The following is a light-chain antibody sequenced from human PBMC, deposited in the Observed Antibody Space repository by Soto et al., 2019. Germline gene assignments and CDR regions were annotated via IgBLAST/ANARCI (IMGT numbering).Light chain of an antibody. CDR1: QSVSGS. J-gene: IGKJ3*01. CDR3: QQYQTYPFT. CDR2: VAS. V-gene: IGKV1-5*03. Sequence: DTQMTQSPSTLSASAGDRVTLTCPASQSVSGSLAWYQQKPGKAPQLLMYVASTLENGVPSRFSGSGSGTEFTLTISSMQPDDFATCYSQQYQTYPFTFGPGTKVDIK.